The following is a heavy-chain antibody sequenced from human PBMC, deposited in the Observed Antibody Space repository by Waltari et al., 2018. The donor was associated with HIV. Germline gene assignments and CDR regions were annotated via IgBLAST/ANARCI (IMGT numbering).Heavy chain of an antibody. V-gene: IGHV3-20*04. J-gene: IGHJ4*02. Sequence: EVQLVESGGGVVRTGGSLRLSCTASGFTFVDSGISWVRQALGKGLEWFSGINWNGGSTGYADSVKGRFTISRDNAKNSLYLQMNSLRAEDTALYYCARDYGSGSYYNYWGQGTLVTVSS. CDR3: ARDYGSGSYYNY. D-gene: IGHD3-10*01. CDR2: INWNGGST. CDR1: GFTFVDSG.